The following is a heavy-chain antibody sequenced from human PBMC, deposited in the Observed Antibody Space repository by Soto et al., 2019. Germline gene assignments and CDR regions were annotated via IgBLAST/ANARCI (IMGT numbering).Heavy chain of an antibody. Sequence: QVQLQESGPGLVKPSETLSLTCTVSVSGGSVSTGVHSWSWIRQPPGKGLEWIGYIYYSGSTNYNPTLKSRVTISVDTSKNQCSLQLTSVTAADTAVYYCARGYYTSWYWFDRWGRGTLFTVST. CDR1: GGSVSTGVHS. D-gene: IGHD6-13*01. V-gene: IGHV4-61*08. CDR3: ARGYYTSWYWFDR. J-gene: IGHJ2*01. CDR2: IYYSGST.